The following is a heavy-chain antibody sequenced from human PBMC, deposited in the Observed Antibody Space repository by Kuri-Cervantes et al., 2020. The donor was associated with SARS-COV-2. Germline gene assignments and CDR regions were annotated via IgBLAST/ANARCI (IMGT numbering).Heavy chain of an antibody. Sequence: GGSLRLSCKASGGTFSSYAISWVRQAPGQGLEWMGGIIPIFGTANYAQKFQGRVTITADESTSTAYMELSSLRSEDTAVYYCARGGNWFDPWGQGTLVTVSS. CDR3: ARGGNWFDP. J-gene: IGHJ5*02. CDR2: IIPIFGTA. V-gene: IGHV1-69*01. CDR1: GGTFSSYA.